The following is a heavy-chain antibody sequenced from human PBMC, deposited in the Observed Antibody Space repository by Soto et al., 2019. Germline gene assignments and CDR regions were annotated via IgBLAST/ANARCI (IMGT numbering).Heavy chain of an antibody. CDR3: AIYDSSGSRGFQH. J-gene: IGHJ1*01. CDR1: GGSISSGAYF. CDR2: IYYSGST. D-gene: IGHD3-22*01. V-gene: IGHV4-31*03. Sequence: QVQLQESGPGLVKPSQTLSLTCTVSGGSISSGAYFWSWIRQHPGKGLEWIGYIYYSGSTYYNPSLKSRVTISVDTSKNQFSLKLCSVTAADTAVYYCAIYDSSGSRGFQHWGQGTLVTVSS.